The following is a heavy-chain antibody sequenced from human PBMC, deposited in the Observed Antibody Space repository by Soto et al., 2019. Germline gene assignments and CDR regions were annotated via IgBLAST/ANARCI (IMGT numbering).Heavy chain of an antibody. Sequence: GGSLRLSCTASGLPHSSFAMMWVRQAPGKGLEWVSGIYGSGRGIEYADSVKGHFTISRDNSKNTVYLQMNSLRAEDTSLYYCAKGGYSSSWYDAPLDVWGQGTTVTVSS. J-gene: IGHJ6*02. CDR1: GLPHSSFA. D-gene: IGHD6-13*01. CDR3: AKGGYSSSWYDAPLDV. V-gene: IGHV3-23*05. CDR2: IYGSGRGI.